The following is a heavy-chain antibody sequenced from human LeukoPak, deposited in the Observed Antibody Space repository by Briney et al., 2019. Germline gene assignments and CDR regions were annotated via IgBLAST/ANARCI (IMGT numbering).Heavy chain of an antibody. V-gene: IGHV3-23*01. CDR2: LSGSGGSK. CDR1: GFTFSSYS. Sequence: SGGSLRLSCAASGFTFSSYSMNWVRQAPGKGLECVSALSGSGGSKYYADSVKGRFTISRDNSKNTLYLQMNSLRAEDTAVYYCAKERTSEGYFDYWGQGTLVTVSS. J-gene: IGHJ4*02. D-gene: IGHD1-1*01. CDR3: AKERTSEGYFDY.